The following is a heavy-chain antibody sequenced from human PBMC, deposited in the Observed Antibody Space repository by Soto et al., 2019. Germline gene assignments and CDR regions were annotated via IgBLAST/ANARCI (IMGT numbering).Heavy chain of an antibody. Sequence: EVQLLESGGGLVQPGGSLRLTCAASGFTFKNYAMTWVRQAPGKGLEWVSSIGGNDGITYYADSVKGRFTVSRDNSKNALYLQMTSLRAEDTALYYCVKDWTGNSCPCMDVWGQGTTVNVSS. CDR2: IGGNDGIT. J-gene: IGHJ6*01. D-gene: IGHD6-13*01. CDR1: GFTFKNYA. V-gene: IGHV3-23*01. CDR3: VKDWTGNSCPCMDV.